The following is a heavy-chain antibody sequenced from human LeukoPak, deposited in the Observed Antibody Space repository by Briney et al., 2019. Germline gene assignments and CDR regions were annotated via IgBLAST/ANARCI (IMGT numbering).Heavy chain of an antibody. CDR3: AKDLPKSLLWFGEGYFDY. CDR2: ISGSGGST. J-gene: IGHJ4*02. Sequence: PGGSLRLSCAASGFTFSSYAMSWVRRAPGKGLEWVSAISGSGGSTYYADSVKGRFTISRDNSKNTLYLQMNSLRAEDTAVYYCAKDLPKSLLWFGEGYFDYWGQGTLVTVSS. CDR1: GFTFSSYA. D-gene: IGHD3-10*01. V-gene: IGHV3-23*01.